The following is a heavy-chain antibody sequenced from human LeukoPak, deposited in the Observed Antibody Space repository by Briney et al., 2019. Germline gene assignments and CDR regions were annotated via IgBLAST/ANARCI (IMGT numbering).Heavy chain of an antibody. J-gene: IGHJ4*02. V-gene: IGHV3-23*01. CDR1: GFTFSSYA. CDR2: ISATGGST. CDR3: AKHQISSSWYAY. D-gene: IGHD6-13*01. Sequence: GGSLRLSCAASGFTFSSYAMSWVRQAPGKGLEWVSAISATGGSTNYADPVKGRFTISRDNSKNTLYLQMHSLRAEDSAVYYCAKHQISSSWYAYWGQGLLVTVSS.